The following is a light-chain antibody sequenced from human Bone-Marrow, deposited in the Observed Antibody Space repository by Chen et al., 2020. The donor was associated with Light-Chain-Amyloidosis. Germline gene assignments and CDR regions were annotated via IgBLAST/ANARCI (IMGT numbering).Light chain of an antibody. J-gene: IGLJ2*01. CDR1: DLQPEY. V-gene: IGLV3-25*03. Sequence: SYALTQPPSVSVSPGQTARHTCSGDDLQPEYAYWCQQKPGQAPVLVIHRDTYRPSGISDRFSGSSSGTTATLTISGVQAEDEADYHCQSADSSGTYEVIFGGGTKLTVL. CDR3: QSADSSGTYEVI. CDR2: RDT.